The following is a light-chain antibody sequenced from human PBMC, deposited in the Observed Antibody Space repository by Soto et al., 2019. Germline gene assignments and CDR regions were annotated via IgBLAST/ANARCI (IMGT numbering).Light chain of an antibody. V-gene: IGKV1D-12*01. CDR3: QQAYSFPIT. Sequence: DIQVTQSPSSVSASVGDRVTITCLASQDIAGYLAWYQHKPGRAPELLIHAASRLQSGVPSRFSGSGSGTDFTLTINSLQPEDFATYYCQQAYSFPITFGQGTRLEIK. CDR2: AAS. J-gene: IGKJ5*01. CDR1: QDIAGY.